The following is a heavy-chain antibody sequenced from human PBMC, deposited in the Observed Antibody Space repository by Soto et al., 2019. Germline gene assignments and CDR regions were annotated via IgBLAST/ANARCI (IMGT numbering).Heavy chain of an antibody. Sequence: GGALRVSWAASGFTFSRHSQAWVRPAPGKGPGWVSGLSDSGGSTYYADSVKGRFTISRDNSMNTLYLQMKTLRAEDTAVYYCAKVSSSWYAGFFDLWGQGTLVSVSS. CDR2: LSDSGGST. D-gene: IGHD6-13*01. CDR3: AKVSSSWYAGFFDL. V-gene: IGHV3-23*01. CDR1: GFTFSRHS. J-gene: IGHJ4*02.